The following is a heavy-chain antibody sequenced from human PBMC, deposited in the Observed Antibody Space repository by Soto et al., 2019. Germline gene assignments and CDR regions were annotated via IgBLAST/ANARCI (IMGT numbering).Heavy chain of an antibody. Sequence: QVQLVQSGAEVKKPGSSVKVSSKASGGTFSSYAISWVRQAPGQGLEWMGGIIPIFGTANYAQKFQGRVTITADESTSTAYMELSSLRSEDTAVYYCARVGTAMVYYYYGMDVWGQGTTVTVSS. CDR2: IIPIFGTA. CDR3: ARVGTAMVYYYYGMDV. J-gene: IGHJ6*02. CDR1: GGTFSSYA. V-gene: IGHV1-69*01. D-gene: IGHD5-18*01.